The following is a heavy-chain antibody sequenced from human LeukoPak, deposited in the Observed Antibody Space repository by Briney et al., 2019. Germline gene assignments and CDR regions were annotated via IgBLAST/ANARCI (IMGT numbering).Heavy chain of an antibody. CDR3: ARDQGTSVTAMVGGHFDY. CDR1: GFTFRGNG. V-gene: IGHV3-33*01. Sequence: PGGSLRLSCAASGFTFRGNGMPWVRQAPGKGLEWVAIIWYDGSNRYYADSVKGRFTISRDNSKNTLFLQMNSLTAEDTAVYYCARDQGTSVTAMVGGHFDYWGPGTLVTVSS. D-gene: IGHD4-17*01. J-gene: IGHJ4*02. CDR2: IWYDGSNR.